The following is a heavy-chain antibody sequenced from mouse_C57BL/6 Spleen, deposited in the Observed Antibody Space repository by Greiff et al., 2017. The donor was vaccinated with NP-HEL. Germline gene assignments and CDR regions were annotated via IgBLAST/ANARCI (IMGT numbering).Heavy chain of an antibody. D-gene: IGHD3-2*02. CDR1: GYTFTSYW. J-gene: IGHJ2*01. CDR3: ARGVSGYYFDY. V-gene: IGHV1-52*01. Sequence: QVQLKQPGAELVRPGSSVKLSCKASGYTFTSYWMHWVKQRPIQGLEWIGNIDPSDSETHYNQKFKDKATLTVDKSSSTAYMQLSSLTSEDSAVYYCARGVSGYYFDYWGQGTTLTVSS. CDR2: IDPSDSET.